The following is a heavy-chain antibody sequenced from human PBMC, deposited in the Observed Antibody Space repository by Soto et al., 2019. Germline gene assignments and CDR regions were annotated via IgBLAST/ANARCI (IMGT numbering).Heavy chain of an antibody. Sequence: QVQLVQSGAEVKKPGSSVKVSCKASGGTFSSYAISWVRQAPGQGLEWMGGNIPIFGTANYAQKFQGRVTITADESTSTAYMELSSLRSEDTAVYYCARDHPTYYYGSGSQGDAFDIWGQGTMVTVSS. CDR2: NIPIFGTA. CDR3: ARDHPTYYYGSGSQGDAFDI. CDR1: GGTFSSYA. J-gene: IGHJ3*02. D-gene: IGHD3-10*01. V-gene: IGHV1-69*01.